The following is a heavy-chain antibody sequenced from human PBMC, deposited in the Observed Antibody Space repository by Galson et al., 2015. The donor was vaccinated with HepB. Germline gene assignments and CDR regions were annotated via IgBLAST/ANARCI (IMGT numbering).Heavy chain of an antibody. Sequence: QSGAEVKKPGESLTISCKGSGYSFTSYWIGWVRQMPGKGLEWMGIIYPGDSDTRYSPSFQGQVTNSADKSISTAYLQWSSLKASDTAMYYCAAVVAATSDAFDIWGQGTMVTVSS. CDR3: AAVVAATSDAFDI. D-gene: IGHD2-15*01. CDR2: IYPGDSDT. J-gene: IGHJ3*02. V-gene: IGHV5-51*01. CDR1: GYSFTSYW.